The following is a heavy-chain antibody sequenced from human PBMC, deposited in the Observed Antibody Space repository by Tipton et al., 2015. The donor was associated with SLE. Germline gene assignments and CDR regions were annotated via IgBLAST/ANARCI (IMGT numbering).Heavy chain of an antibody. V-gene: IGHV3-48*03. Sequence: GGSLRLSCAASGFPFSSSDMHWVRQAPGKGLEWVSVISGSGGTTYYADSVKGRFTISRDNAKNSLYLQMNSLRAEDTAVYYCAREGYSSGCFDYWGQGTLVTVSS. J-gene: IGHJ4*02. CDR2: ISGSGGTT. CDR1: GFPFSSSD. D-gene: IGHD6-19*01. CDR3: AREGYSSGCFDY.